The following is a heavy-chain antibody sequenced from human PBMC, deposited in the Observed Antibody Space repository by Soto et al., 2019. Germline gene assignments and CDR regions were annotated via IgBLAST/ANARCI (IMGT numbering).Heavy chain of an antibody. V-gene: IGHV3-53*01. CDR3: ARGMYGSGSYYSGDAFDM. CDR1: GFTVSYNY. J-gene: IGHJ3*02. Sequence: PGGSLRLSCAVSGFTVSYNYINWVRQAPGKGLEWVSVIYRGVDTFYADSVKGRFTISRDNSKNTLYLQMNSLRAEDTAVYYCARGMYGSGSYYSGDAFDMSGQGTLVTGS. D-gene: IGHD3-10*01. CDR2: IYRGVDT.